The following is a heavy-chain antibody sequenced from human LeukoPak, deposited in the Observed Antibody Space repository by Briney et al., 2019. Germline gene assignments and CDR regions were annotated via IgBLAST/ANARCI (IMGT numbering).Heavy chain of an antibody. J-gene: IGHJ4*02. V-gene: IGHV4-39*07. CDR2: IYYSGST. Sequence: SETLSLTCTVSGGSISSSSYYWGWIRQPPGKGLEWIGSIYYSGSTYYNPSLKSRVTISVDTSKNQFSLKLSSVTAADTAVYYCARDGRYYDSSGYRIDYWGQGTLVTVSS. CDR1: GGSISSSSYY. D-gene: IGHD3-22*01. CDR3: ARDGRYYDSSGYRIDY.